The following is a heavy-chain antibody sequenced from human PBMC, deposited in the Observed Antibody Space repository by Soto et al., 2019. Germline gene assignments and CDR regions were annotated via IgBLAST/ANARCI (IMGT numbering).Heavy chain of an antibody. CDR2: IYYSGST. CDR3: ASDYSRSWYSWFDP. J-gene: IGHJ5*02. Sequence: SETLSLTCTVSGGSISSYYWSWIRQPPGKGLEWIGHIYYSGSTDYNPSLKSRVTISVDTSKNQFSLRLSSVTAADTAVYYCASDYSRSWYSWFDPWGQGTLVTVSS. CDR1: GGSISSYY. V-gene: IGHV4-59*08. D-gene: IGHD6-13*01.